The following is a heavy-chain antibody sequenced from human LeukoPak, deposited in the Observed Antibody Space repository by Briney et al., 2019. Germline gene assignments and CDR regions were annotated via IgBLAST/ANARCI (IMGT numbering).Heavy chain of an antibody. CDR2: ICYSGST. CDR3: ARRSQSYDSSGYSPGYYFDY. CDR1: GASITSTSYC. D-gene: IGHD3-22*01. Sequence: SETLSLTCSVSGASITSTSYCWGWIRQPPGKGLEWIASICYSGSTYSNPSLESRVSISVDTSKSQFSLKLSSVTAADTAVYYCARRSQSYDSSGYSPGYYFDYWGQGTLVTVSS. V-gene: IGHV4-39*01. J-gene: IGHJ4*02.